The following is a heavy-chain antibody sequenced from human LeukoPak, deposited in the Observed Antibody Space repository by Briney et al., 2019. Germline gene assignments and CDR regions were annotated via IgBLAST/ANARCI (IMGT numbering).Heavy chain of an antibody. CDR1: GFTFSSYS. J-gene: IGHJ6*02. Sequence: GGSLRLSCAASGFTFSSYSMNWVRQAPGKGLEWVSSISSSSSYIYYADSVKGRFTISRGNSKNTLYLQMNSLRPEDTAVYHCARPYSSSWWRGMDVWGQGTTVTVSS. V-gene: IGHV3-21*01. CDR3: ARPYSSSWWRGMDV. D-gene: IGHD6-13*01. CDR2: ISSSSSYI.